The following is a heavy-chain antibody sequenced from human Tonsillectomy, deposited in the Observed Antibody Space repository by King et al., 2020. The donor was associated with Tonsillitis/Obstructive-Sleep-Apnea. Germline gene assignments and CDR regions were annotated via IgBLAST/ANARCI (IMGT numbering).Heavy chain of an antibody. CDR3: ATTTTVTTLGVLA. V-gene: IGHV4-34*01. CDR2: INHSGST. D-gene: IGHD4-11*01. Sequence: VQLQQWGAGLLKPSETLSLTCAVYGGSFSGYYWSWIRQPPGEGLEWIGEINHSGSTNYNPSLKSRVTISVDTSKNQFSLKLSSVTAADTAVYYCATTTTVTTLGVLAWGQGTLVTVSS. J-gene: IGHJ4*02. CDR1: GGSFSGYY.